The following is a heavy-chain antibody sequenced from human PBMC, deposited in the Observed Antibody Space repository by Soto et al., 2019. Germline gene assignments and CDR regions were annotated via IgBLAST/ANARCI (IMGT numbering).Heavy chain of an antibody. CDR3: AKTYCSSTSCYPSPSLGAFDI. CDR1: GFTFSSYA. V-gene: IGHV3-23*01. D-gene: IGHD2-2*01. Sequence: PGGSLRLSCAASGFTFSSYAMSWVRQAPGKGLEWVSAISGSGGSTYYADSVKGRFTISRDNSKNTLYLQMNSLRAEDTAVYYCAKTYCSSTSCYPSPSLGAFDIWGQGTMVTVSS. J-gene: IGHJ3*02. CDR2: ISGSGGST.